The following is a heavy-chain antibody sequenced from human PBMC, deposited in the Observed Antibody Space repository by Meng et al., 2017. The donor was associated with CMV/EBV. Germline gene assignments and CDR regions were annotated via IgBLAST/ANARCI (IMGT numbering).Heavy chain of an antibody. V-gene: IGHV3-15*01. Sequence: VQLGGSGGGLVQPWGSLRLSCAASGFTFSNAWMSWVRQAPGKGLEWVGRIKSKTDGGTTDYAAPVKGRFTISRDDSKNTLYLQMNSLKTEDTAVYYCGPYSSSWYEGYWGQGTLVTVSS. CDR2: IKSKTDGGTT. CDR3: GPYSSSWYEGY. D-gene: IGHD6-13*01. CDR1: GFTFSNAW. J-gene: IGHJ4*02.